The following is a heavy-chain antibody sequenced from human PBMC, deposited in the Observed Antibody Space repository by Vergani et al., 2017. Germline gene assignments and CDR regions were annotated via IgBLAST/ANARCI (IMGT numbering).Heavy chain of an antibody. V-gene: IGHV3-9*02. Sequence: EVQLEESGGGLVLTGRSLRLSCVASGFTPAGYAMHWVRPAPGKGLEWVSGIRWNSNSIGYADSVKGRFTISRDNAKNSLYVQMNSLRAEDTALYYCAKYLGTSSWGGWFDPWGQGTLFTVSS. J-gene: IGHJ5*02. D-gene: IGHD6-6*01. CDR2: IRWNSNSI. CDR1: GFTPAGYA. CDR3: AKYLGTSSWGGWFDP.